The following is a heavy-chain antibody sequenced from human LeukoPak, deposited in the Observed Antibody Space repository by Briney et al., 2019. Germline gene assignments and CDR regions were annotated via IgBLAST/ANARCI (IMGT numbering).Heavy chain of an antibody. CDR3: ARSYYYMDV. CDR2: INHSGST. CDR1: GGSFSGYY. J-gene: IGHJ6*03. Sequence: SETLSLTCAVYGGSFSGYYWSWIRQPPGKGLEWIGEINHSGSTNYNPSLKSRVTISVDTSKNQFSLKLSSVTAADTAVYYCARSYYYMDVWGKGTTVTVSS. V-gene: IGHV4-34*01.